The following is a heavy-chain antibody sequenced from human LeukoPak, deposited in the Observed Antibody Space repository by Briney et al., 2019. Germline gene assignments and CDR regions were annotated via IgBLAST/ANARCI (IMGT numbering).Heavy chain of an antibody. D-gene: IGHD6-13*01. CDR1: GFTFSSYW. J-gene: IGHJ4*02. Sequence: GSLRLSCAASGFTFSSYWMSWVRQAPGKGLEWVANINQDGSEKYYVDSVKGRFTISRDNAKNSLYLQMNSLRADDTAVYYCASLSTAAPDSDYWGQGTLVTASS. CDR2: INQDGSEK. V-gene: IGHV3-7*01. CDR3: ASLSTAAPDSDY.